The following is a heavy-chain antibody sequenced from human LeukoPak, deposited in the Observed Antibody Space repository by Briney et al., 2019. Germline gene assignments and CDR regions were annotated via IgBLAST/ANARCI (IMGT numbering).Heavy chain of an antibody. V-gene: IGHV3-53*01. J-gene: IGHJ5*02. Sequence: GGSLRLSCAASGFTVSSNYMSWVRQAPGKGLEWVSVIYSGGSTYYADSVKGRFTISRDNSKNTLYLQMNSLRAEDTAVYYCARGSRDYYDSSGSALGWFDPWGQGTLVTVSS. D-gene: IGHD3-22*01. CDR3: ARGSRDYYDSSGSALGWFDP. CDR1: GFTVSSNY. CDR2: IYSGGST.